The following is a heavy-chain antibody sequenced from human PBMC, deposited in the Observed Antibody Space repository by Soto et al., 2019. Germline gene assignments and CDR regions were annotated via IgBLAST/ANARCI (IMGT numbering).Heavy chain of an antibody. V-gene: IGHV1-69*01. CDR1: GGTFSSYA. CDR2: IIPIFGTA. J-gene: IGHJ2*01. D-gene: IGHD6-19*01. Sequence: QVQLVQSGAEVKKPGSSVKVSCKASGGTFSSYAISWVRQAPGQGLEWMGGIIPIFGTANYAQKFQGRVTITADESTSTAYMELSSLRSEDTAVYYCARGAGESSGWYTYWYFDLWGRGTLVTVSS. CDR3: ARGAGESSGWYTYWYFDL.